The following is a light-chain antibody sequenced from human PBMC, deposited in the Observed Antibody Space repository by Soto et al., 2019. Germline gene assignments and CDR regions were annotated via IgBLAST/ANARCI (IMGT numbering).Light chain of an antibody. J-gene: IGKJ2*03. V-gene: IGKV3-20*01. CDR1: QSVSRSH. Sequence: EIVLTQSPGTLSLSPGERATLSCRASQSVSRSHLAWYQQKPGQAPRLLIYGASSRATGIAVRFSGSGCGTDFTLTISRLEPEDFAVYFCQQYGNSPPYSFGQGTKLEIK. CDR2: GAS. CDR3: QQYGNSPPYS.